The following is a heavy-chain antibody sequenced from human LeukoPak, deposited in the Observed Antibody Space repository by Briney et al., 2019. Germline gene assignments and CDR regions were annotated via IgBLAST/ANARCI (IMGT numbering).Heavy chain of an antibody. CDR2: ISAYNGNT. J-gene: IGHJ3*02. CDR3: AREGYYDSSGQDAFDI. Sequence: ASVKVSCKASGYTFTSYGISWVRQAPGQGLEWMGWISAYNGNTNYAQKLQGRVTMTTDTSTGTAYMELRSLRSDDTAVYYCAREGYYDSSGQDAFDIWGQGTMVTVSS. CDR1: GYTFTSYG. V-gene: IGHV1-18*01. D-gene: IGHD3-22*01.